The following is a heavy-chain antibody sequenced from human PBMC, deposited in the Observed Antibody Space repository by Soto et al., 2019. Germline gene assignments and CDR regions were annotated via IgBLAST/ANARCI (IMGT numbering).Heavy chain of an antibody. Sequence: PGESLKISCKGSGYSFTSYWISWVRQMPGKGLEWMGRIDPSDSYTNYSPSFQGHVTISADKSISTAYLQWSSLKASDTAMYYCARRPNPYDFWSGYSKGVNYYGMDVWGQGTTVTVSS. CDR3: ARRPNPYDFWSGYSKGVNYYGMDV. D-gene: IGHD3-3*01. V-gene: IGHV5-10-1*01. CDR1: GYSFTSYW. CDR2: IDPSDSYT. J-gene: IGHJ6*02.